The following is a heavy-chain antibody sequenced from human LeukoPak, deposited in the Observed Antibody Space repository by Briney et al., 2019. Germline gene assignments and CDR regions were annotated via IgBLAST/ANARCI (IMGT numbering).Heavy chain of an antibody. D-gene: IGHD4-17*01. CDR1: GFTFSSYS. Sequence: PGGSLRLSCAASGFTFSSYSMNWVRQAPGNGLEWVSSISSSSSYIYYADSVKGRFTIFRDNAKNSLYLQMNSLRAEDTAVYYCARGEDYGDYGTHFDYWGQGTLVTVSS. CDR3: ARGEDYGDYGTHFDY. V-gene: IGHV3-21*01. J-gene: IGHJ4*02. CDR2: ISSSSSYI.